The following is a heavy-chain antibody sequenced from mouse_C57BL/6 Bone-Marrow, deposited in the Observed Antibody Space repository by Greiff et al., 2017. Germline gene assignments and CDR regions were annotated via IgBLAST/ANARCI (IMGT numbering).Heavy chain of an antibody. Sequence: QVQLQQPGAELVMPGASVKLSCKASGYTFTSYWMHWVKQRPGQGLEWIGEIDPSDSYTNYNQTFKGKSTLTVDKSSSTAYMQLSSLTSEDSAVYYCARGRGGYFDYWGQGTTLTVSS. CDR1: GYTFTSYW. CDR3: ARGRGGYFDY. J-gene: IGHJ2*01. CDR2: IDPSDSYT. V-gene: IGHV1-69*01.